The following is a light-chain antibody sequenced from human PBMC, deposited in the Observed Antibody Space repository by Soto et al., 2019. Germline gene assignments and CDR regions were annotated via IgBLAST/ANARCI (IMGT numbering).Light chain of an antibody. CDR1: QSISSY. Sequence: DIQMTQSPSSLSASVGDRVTITCRASQSISSYLNWYQQKPGKAPKLLIYAASSLQSGVPSRFSGSGSGTDFTLTISSLQPEDFATYYCQQSYSTWLTFGGGTNVEIK. CDR3: QQSYSTWLT. CDR2: AAS. J-gene: IGKJ4*01. V-gene: IGKV1-39*01.